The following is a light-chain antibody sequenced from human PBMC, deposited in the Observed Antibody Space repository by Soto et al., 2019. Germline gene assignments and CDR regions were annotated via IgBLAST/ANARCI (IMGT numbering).Light chain of an antibody. V-gene: IGKV1-5*01. CDR2: DAS. CDR1: HSISSW. CDR3: QQYASYWT. Sequence: EIQMTQSPSTLSASVGDRVTITCRASHSISSWLAWYQQKPGKAPKLLIYDASNLESGVPVRFSGSGSGTEFTLTISSLQPDDFATYYCQQYASYWTFGQGTKVEIK. J-gene: IGKJ1*01.